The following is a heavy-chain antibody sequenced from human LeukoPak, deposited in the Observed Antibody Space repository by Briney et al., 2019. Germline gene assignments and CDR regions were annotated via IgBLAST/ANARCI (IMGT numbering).Heavy chain of an antibody. J-gene: IGHJ4*02. CDR1: GFTFSSYS. D-gene: IGHD4-17*01. CDR3: AREPYGDYVIDY. V-gene: IGHV3-21*01. Sequence: GGSLRLSCAASGFTFSSYSMNWVRQAPGKGLEWVSSIRSSSNYVYYADSVRGRVTISRDNAKNSLYLQMNSLRAEDTAVYYCAREPYGDYVIDYWGQGTLVTVSS. CDR2: IRSSSNYV.